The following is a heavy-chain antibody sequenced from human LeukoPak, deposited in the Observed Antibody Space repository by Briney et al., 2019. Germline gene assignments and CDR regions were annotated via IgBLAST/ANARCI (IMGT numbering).Heavy chain of an antibody. J-gene: IGHJ4*02. CDR3: ARDARGWSGFDY. D-gene: IGHD3-3*01. CDR1: GGSISNYY. CDR2: IYTTGNT. Sequence: PSETLSLTCSVSGGSISNYYWSWIRQPAGKGREWIGRIYTTGNTDYNPSLKSRVTMSVDTSKNQFSLNLSSVTAADTAVYYCARDARGWSGFDYWGQGTPVTVSS. V-gene: IGHV4-4*07.